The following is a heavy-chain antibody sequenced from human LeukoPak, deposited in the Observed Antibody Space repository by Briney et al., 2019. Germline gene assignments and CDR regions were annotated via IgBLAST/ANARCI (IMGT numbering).Heavy chain of an antibody. V-gene: IGHV4-59*12. CDR2: IYYSGST. D-gene: IGHD6-13*01. Sequence: SETLSLTCTVSGGSISSYYWSWIRQPPGKGLEWIGYIYYSGSTNYNPSLKSRVTISVDTSKNQFSLKLSSVTAADTAVYYCARGIAAAGTHYYYYYMDVWGKGTTVTVSS. CDR1: GGSISSYY. J-gene: IGHJ6*03. CDR3: ARGIAAAGTHYYYYYMDV.